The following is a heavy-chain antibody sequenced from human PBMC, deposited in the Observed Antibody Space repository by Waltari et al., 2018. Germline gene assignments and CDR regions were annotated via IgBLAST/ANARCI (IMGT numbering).Heavy chain of an antibody. V-gene: IGHV1-2*02. CDR3: ARDPGPIVGAPDL. J-gene: IGHJ5*02. CDR1: GYTFTDYH. D-gene: IGHD1-26*01. Sequence: QEQLVQSGSEVKKPGASVRVSCQASGYTFTDYHLHWFRQTPGQGLEWMGWFKPKNGDSKSAEKLLGRVTMTRDTSINTVYLDLSGLRSDDTAVFFCARDPGPIVGAPDLWGQGTLVTVSS. CDR2: FKPKNGDS.